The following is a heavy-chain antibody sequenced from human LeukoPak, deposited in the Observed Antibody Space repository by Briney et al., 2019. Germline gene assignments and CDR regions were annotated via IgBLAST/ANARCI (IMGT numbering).Heavy chain of an antibody. V-gene: IGHV1-69*13. Sequence: SVKVSCKASGGTFSSYAISWVRQAPGQGLEWMGGIIPIFGTANYAQKFQGRVTITADESTSTAYMELSSLRSEDTAVHYCARDTYGSGSYYNGFDPWGQGTLVTVSS. D-gene: IGHD3-10*01. CDR1: GGTFSSYA. J-gene: IGHJ5*02. CDR2: IIPIFGTA. CDR3: ARDTYGSGSYYNGFDP.